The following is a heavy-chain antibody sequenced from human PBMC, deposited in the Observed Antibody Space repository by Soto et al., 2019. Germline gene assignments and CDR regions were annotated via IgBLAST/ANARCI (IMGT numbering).Heavy chain of an antibody. V-gene: IGHV4-59*08. CDR3: ARHNYGSGSTYFDY. CDR1: GGSISSCY. D-gene: IGHD3-10*01. CDR2: IYYSGST. Sequence: SETPSPTCTVSGGSISSCYWSWIRPPPGKGLEWIGYIYYSGSTNYNPSLKSRVTISVDTSKNQFSLKLNSMTAADTAVYYCARHNYGSGSTYFDYXGQGTLVTVSS. J-gene: IGHJ4*02.